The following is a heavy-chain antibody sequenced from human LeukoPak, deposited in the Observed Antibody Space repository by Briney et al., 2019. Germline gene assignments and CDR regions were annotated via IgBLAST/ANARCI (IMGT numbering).Heavy chain of an antibody. CDR2: IYYSGST. CDR1: GGSISSSSYY. D-gene: IGHD3-3*01. CDR3: AREILEWLPTSKYWDFDI. Sequence: SETLSLTCTVSGGSISSSSYYWGWIRQPPGKGLGWIGSIYYSGSTYYNPSLKSRVTISVDTSKNQFSLKLSSVTAADTAVYYCAREILEWLPTSKYWDFDIWGQGTMVTVSS. J-gene: IGHJ3*02. V-gene: IGHV4-39*07.